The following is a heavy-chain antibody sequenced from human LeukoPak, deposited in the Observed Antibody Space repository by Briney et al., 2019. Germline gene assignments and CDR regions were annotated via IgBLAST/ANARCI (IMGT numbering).Heavy chain of an antibody. CDR1: GNTFTAFY. Sequence: GASVKVSCQASGNTFTAFYIHWLRQAPGQGLEWMGWINPNRGGTKYAQKFQGRVTMTRDTSISTAYMDLTGLTSDDTAIYYCARDRTSVFDDYVEYPTPLDFWGQGTLVTVSS. CDR2: INPNRGGT. J-gene: IGHJ4*02. D-gene: IGHD4-17*01. CDR3: ARDRTSVFDDYVEYPTPLDF. V-gene: IGHV1-2*02.